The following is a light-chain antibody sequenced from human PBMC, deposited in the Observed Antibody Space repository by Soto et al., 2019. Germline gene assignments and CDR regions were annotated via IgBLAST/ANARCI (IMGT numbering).Light chain of an antibody. CDR2: DAS. Sequence: IQMTHSPSTLSASAGARVTITCRASQKISSWLAWYQQKPGKAPKFLIYDASSLESGGPSRFSGSGSGTEFTLTISSLQPDDFATYYCQQYSNYPITFGQGTRLEIK. CDR3: QQYSNYPIT. V-gene: IGKV1-5*01. CDR1: QKISSW. J-gene: IGKJ5*01.